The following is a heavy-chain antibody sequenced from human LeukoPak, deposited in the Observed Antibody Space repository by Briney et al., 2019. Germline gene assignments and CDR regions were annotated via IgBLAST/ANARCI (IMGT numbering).Heavy chain of an antibody. CDR1: GFTFSTYG. D-gene: IGHD2-15*01. J-gene: IGHJ4*02. CDR2: ISYDGSNK. V-gene: IGHV3-30*18. Sequence: GGSLRLSCAASGFTFSTYGMHWVRQAPGEGPEWVAVISYDGSNKYYAESVKGRFTISRDNSKNTLYLQMNSLRAEDTAVYYCAKDEGHCTGGSCYRQDYWGQGTLVTVSS. CDR3: AKDEGHCTGGSCYRQDY.